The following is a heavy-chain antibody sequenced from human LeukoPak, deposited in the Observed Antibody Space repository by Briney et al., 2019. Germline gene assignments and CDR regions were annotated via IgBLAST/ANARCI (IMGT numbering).Heavy chain of an antibody. J-gene: IGHJ4*02. V-gene: IGHV3-23*01. D-gene: IGHD3-22*01. CDR2: ITGSDDST. CDR3: AKGPQLYSGYHPDF. Sequence: PGESLRLSCAASGLTFTTYALTWVRQAPGKGLEWVSTITGSDDSTYYADSVKGRFTISRDYSRNTVHLQLNSLRAEDTAIYYCAKGPQLYSGYHPDFWGQGTLVTVSS. CDR1: GLTFTTYA.